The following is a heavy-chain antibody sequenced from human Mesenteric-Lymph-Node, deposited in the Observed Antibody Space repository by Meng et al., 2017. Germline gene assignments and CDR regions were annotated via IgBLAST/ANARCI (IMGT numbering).Heavy chain of an antibody. D-gene: IGHD5-18*01. CDR3: ARDGYSYGYGY. J-gene: IGHJ4*02. CDR1: GFTVSSNY. V-gene: IGHV3-66*02. Sequence: LRLSCAASGFTVSSNYMNWVRQAPGKGLEWVSVIYSGGSTKYADSVKGRFTISRDNSKNTLYLQMNSLRAEDSAVYYCARDGYSYGYGYWGQGTLVTVSS. CDR2: IYSGGST.